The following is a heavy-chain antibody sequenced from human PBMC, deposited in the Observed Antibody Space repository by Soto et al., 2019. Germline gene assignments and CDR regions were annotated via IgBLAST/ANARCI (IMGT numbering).Heavy chain of an antibody. D-gene: IGHD5-18*01. CDR1: GFTFSSYA. CDR2: ISGSGGST. CDR3: AKGYVDTAMVFGN. V-gene: IGHV3-23*01. Sequence: GGSLRLSCAASGFTFSSYAMSWVRQAPGKGLEWVSAISGSGGSTYYADSVKGRFTISRDNSKNMLYPQMNSLRAEDTAVYYCAKGYVDTAMVFGNWGQGTLVTVSS. J-gene: IGHJ4*02.